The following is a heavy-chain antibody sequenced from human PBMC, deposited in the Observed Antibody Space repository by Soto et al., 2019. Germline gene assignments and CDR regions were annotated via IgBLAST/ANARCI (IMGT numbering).Heavy chain of an antibody. D-gene: IGHD3-16*01. V-gene: IGHV4-4*07. CDR1: GGSISTYY. J-gene: IGHJ4*02. CDR3: AREGGESSDGLYYFDS. Sequence: SETLSLTCTISGGSISTYYWSWIRQPAGKGLEWIGRIYISGSTNYNPSLKSRVTVSIDTSKNQFSLKLSSVTAADTAVYFCAREGGESSDGLYYFDSWGQGSLVTVSS. CDR2: IYISGST.